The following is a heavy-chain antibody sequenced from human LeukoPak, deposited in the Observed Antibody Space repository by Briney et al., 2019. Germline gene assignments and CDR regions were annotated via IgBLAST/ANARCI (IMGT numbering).Heavy chain of an antibody. V-gene: IGHV4-30-2*01. D-gene: IGHD6-13*01. J-gene: IGHJ4*02. Sequence: PSETLSLTCTVSGGSISSGGYYWSWIRQPPGKGLEWIGYIYHSGSTYYNPSLKSRVTISVDRSKNQFSLKLSSVTAADTAVYYCARAVYTGYSSSWLQNYFDYWGQGTLVTVSS. CDR1: GGSISSGGYY. CDR2: IYHSGST. CDR3: ARAVYTGYSSSWLQNYFDY.